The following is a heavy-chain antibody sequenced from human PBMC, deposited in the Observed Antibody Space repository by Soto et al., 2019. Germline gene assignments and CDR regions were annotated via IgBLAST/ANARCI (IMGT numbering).Heavy chain of an antibody. CDR1: GFTFSSYG. CDR2: ISYDGSNK. Sequence: GGSLRLSCAASGFTFSSYGMHWVRQAPGKGLEWVAVISYDGSNKYYADSVKGRFTISRDNSKNTLYLQMNSLRAEDTAVYYCAKDHSGYCTNGVCYRFGFDYWGPGTLVTVSS. V-gene: IGHV3-30*18. D-gene: IGHD2-8*01. CDR3: AKDHSGYCTNGVCYRFGFDY. J-gene: IGHJ4*02.